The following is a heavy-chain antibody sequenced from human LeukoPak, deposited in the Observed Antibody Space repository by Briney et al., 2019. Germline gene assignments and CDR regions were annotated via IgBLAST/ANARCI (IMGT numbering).Heavy chain of an antibody. V-gene: IGHV4-39*07. CDR1: GGSIISTIYY. CDR3: ARVTYYDYVWGGSNIPLSDY. J-gene: IGHJ4*02. Sequence: PSETLSLTCTVSGGSIISTIYYWGWIRQPPGKGLEWIGNIYSNGSTHYNPSLKSRATISVDTSRDQFSLKLTSVTAADTAVYYCARVTYYDYVWGGSNIPLSDYWGQGTLVTVSS. D-gene: IGHD3-16*01. CDR2: IYSNGST.